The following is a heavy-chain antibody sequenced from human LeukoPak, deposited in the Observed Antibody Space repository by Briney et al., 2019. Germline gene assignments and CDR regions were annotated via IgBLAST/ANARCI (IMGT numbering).Heavy chain of an antibody. CDR2: INPNSGGT. CDR1: GYTFTGYY. V-gene: IGHV1-2*02. CDR3: ARDAGLYYYDSSGYYPIGY. Sequence: ASVKVSCKASGYTFTGYYMHWARQAPGQGLEWMGWINPNSGGTNYAQKFQGRVTMTRDTSISTAYMELSRLRSDDTAVYYCARDAGLYYYDSSGYYPIGYWGQGTLVTVSS. J-gene: IGHJ4*02. D-gene: IGHD3-22*01.